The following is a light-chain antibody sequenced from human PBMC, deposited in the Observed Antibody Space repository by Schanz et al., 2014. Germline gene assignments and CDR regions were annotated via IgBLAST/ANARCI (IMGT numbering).Light chain of an antibody. CDR1: GSDVGGYDY. CDR3: SSYTSSSTHVV. Sequence: QSALTQPRSVSGSPGQSVTISCTGTGSDVGGYDYVSWFQQHPGKAPKLMISNVSQRPSGVPDRFSGSKSGNTASLTISGLQTDDESHYYCSSYTSSSTHVVFGGGTKLTVL. CDR2: NVS. V-gene: IGLV2-11*01. J-gene: IGLJ2*01.